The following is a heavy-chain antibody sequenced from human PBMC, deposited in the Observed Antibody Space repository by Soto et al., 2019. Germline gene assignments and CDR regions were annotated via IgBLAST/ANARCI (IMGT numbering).Heavy chain of an antibody. D-gene: IGHD5-18*01. CDR3: AADVGGYIYGLGKD. CDR2: ISAYNGNT. V-gene: IGHV1-18*01. CDR1: GYTFTSYG. J-gene: IGHJ4*02. Sequence: ASVKVSCKASGYTFTSYGISWVRQAPGQGLEWMGWISAYNGNTNYAQKLQGRVTMTTDTSTSTAYMELRSLRSDDTAVYYCAADVGGYIYGLGKDWGQGTLVTVSS.